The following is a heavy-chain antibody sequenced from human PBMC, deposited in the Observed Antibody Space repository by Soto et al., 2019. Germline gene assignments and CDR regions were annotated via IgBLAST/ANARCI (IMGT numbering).Heavy chain of an antibody. CDR2: IKGDASST. J-gene: IGHJ6*02. CDR1: GFTFSSYW. D-gene: IGHD5-18*01. CDR3: ARGLPGYYGADV. V-gene: IGHV3-74*01. Sequence: EVQLVESGGGLVQPGGSLRISCAASGFTFSSYWMHWVRQAPGKGLVWVSRIKGDASSTNYADLVKGRFIISRDSAENTLYLQLNSLRAEATAVYYCARGLPGYYGADVWGQGTTVTVSS.